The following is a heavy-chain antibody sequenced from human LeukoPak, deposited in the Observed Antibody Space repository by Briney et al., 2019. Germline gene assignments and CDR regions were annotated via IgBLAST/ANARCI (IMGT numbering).Heavy chain of an antibody. J-gene: IGHJ5*01. Sequence: GGSLRLSCAASGFTFSSYAMSWVRQAPGKGLEWVSAISGSGGSTYYADSVKGRFTISRDNSKNTLYLQMNSLRAEDTAVYYCAKDRRLYYYDSSGYDSWGQGTLVTVSS. CDR2: ISGSGGST. CDR3: AKDRRLYYYDSSGYDS. CDR1: GFTFSSYA. D-gene: IGHD3-22*01. V-gene: IGHV3-23*01.